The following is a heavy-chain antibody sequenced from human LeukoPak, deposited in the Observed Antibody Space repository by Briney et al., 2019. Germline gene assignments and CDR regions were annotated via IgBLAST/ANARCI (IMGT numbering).Heavy chain of an antibody. J-gene: IGHJ6*02. CDR2: ISSSSSYT. CDR3: ARETQWERSYYYYYGMDV. CDR1: GFTFSSYS. V-gene: IGHV3-21*01. D-gene: IGHD1-26*01. Sequence: GGSLRLSCAASGFTFSSYSMNWVRQAPGKGLEWVSSISSSSSYTHYADSVKGRFTISRDNAKNSLHLQMNGLGAEDTAVYYCARETQWERSYYYYYGMDVWGQGTTVTVSS.